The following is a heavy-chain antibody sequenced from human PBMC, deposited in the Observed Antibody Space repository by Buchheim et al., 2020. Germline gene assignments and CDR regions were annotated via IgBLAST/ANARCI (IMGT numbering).Heavy chain of an antibody. CDR1: GYTFTGYY. V-gene: IGHV1-2*04. J-gene: IGHJ6*02. CDR3: ARDRAIRNYYYGMDV. Sequence: QVQLVQSGAEVKKPGASVKVSCKASGYTFTGYYMHWVRQAPGQGLEWMGWINPNSGGTNYAQKFQGWATMPRDTSISTAYMELSRLRSDDTAVYYCARDRAIRNYYYGMDVWGQGTT. D-gene: IGHD3-10*01. CDR2: INPNSGGT.